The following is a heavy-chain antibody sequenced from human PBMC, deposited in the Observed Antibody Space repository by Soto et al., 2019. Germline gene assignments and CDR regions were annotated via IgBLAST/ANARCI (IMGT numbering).Heavy chain of an antibody. CDR3: AKRADRGFDI. J-gene: IGHJ3*02. CDR1: GFTFSTYA. D-gene: IGHD3-22*01. Sequence: EVQLLESGGGLVQPGGSLRLSCAASGFTFSTYAMSWVRQAPGKGLECVSVISNSGGSTYYADSVKGRFTISRDNSKNTLYLQMNSLRAEDTAVYYCAKRADRGFDIGGQGTVVTVSS. CDR2: ISNSGGST. V-gene: IGHV3-23*01.